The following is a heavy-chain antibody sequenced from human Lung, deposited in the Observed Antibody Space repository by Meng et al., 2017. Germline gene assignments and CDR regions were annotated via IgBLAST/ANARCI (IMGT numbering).Heavy chain of an antibody. CDR2: ISHSGST. D-gene: IGHD4-11*01. Sequence: GQLRRWGAGMLKPSETLSLTCVVSGGSFSDYYWSWIRQPPGKELEWIGEISHSGSTNYNPSLESRATISVDTSRNNLSLKLSSVTAADSAVYYCARGPTTMAHDFDYWGQGTLVTVSS. CDR3: ARGPTTMAHDFDY. V-gene: IGHV4-34*01. J-gene: IGHJ4*02. CDR1: GGSFSDYY.